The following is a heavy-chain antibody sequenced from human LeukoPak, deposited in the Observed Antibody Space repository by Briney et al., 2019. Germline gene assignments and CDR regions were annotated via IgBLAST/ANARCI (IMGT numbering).Heavy chain of an antibody. D-gene: IGHD5-18*01. CDR3: ARWANSIDY. J-gene: IGHJ4*02. CDR1: GFTFSGYW. Sequence: PGGSLRLSCAASGFTFSGYWMSWVRQAPGKGLEWVANIKQNGSETFYADSVRGRFTISRDNAKNSQYLQMNSLRVEDTAVYYSARWANSIDYWGQGALVTVSS. CDR2: IKQNGSET. V-gene: IGHV3-7*01.